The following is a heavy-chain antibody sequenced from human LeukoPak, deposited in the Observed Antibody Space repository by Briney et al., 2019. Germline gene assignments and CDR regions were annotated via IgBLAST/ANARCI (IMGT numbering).Heavy chain of an antibody. CDR1: GGTFSSYT. CDR3: ARADSSSSPFDY. CDR2: IIPILGIA. J-gene: IGHJ4*02. Sequence: SVKVSCKASGGTFSSYTISWVRRAPGQGREWMGRIIPILGIANYAQKFQGRVTITADKSTSTAYMELSSLRSEDTAVYYCARADSSSSPFDYWGQGTLVTVSS. V-gene: IGHV1-69*02. D-gene: IGHD6-6*01.